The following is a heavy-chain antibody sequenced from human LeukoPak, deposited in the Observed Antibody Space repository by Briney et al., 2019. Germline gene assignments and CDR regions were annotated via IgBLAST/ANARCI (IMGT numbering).Heavy chain of an antibody. Sequence: SVKVSCKASGGTFSSYAISWVRQAPGQGLKWMGRIIPILGIANYAQKFQGRVTITADKSTSTAYMELSSLRSEDTAVYYCARDLYPSMKPDYWGQGTLVTVSS. J-gene: IGHJ4*02. CDR2: IIPILGIA. CDR1: GGTFSSYA. V-gene: IGHV1-69*04. CDR3: ARDLYPSMKPDY. D-gene: IGHD2/OR15-2a*01.